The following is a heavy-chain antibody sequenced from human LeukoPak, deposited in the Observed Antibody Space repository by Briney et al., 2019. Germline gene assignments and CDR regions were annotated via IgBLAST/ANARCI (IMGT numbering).Heavy chain of an antibody. J-gene: IGHJ4*02. CDR1: GYGFTSYW. CDR3: ARRYSSTLFDY. D-gene: IGHD6-13*01. CDR2: IYAGDSDT. V-gene: IGHV5-51*01. Sequence: GESLKISCKGSGYGFTSYWIGWLRQKPGKGLEWMGIIYAGDSDTRYSPSFQGQVTISADKSINTAFLQWSSLKASDTAIYYCARRYSSTLFDYWGQGTLVTVSS.